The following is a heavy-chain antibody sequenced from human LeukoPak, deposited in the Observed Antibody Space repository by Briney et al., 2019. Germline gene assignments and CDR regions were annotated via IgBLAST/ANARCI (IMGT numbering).Heavy chain of an antibody. D-gene: IGHD6-19*01. V-gene: IGHV3-30*02. J-gene: IGHJ4*02. CDR1: GFTFSSYG. Sequence: GGSLRLSCAASGFTFSSYGMHWVRQAPGKGLEWVAFIRDDGSNKYYADSVKGRFTISRDNSRNTLYLQMNSLRAEDTAVYYCAKGRGWYFDYWGQGTLVPASS. CDR3: AKGRGWYFDY. CDR2: IRDDGSNK.